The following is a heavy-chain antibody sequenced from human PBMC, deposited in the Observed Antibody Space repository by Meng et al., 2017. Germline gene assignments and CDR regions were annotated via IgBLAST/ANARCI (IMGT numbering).Heavy chain of an antibody. D-gene: IGHD5-18*01. CDR2: ISSSSSYI. J-gene: IGHJ3*02. CDR1: GFTVSSYS. V-gene: IGHV3-21*01. CDR3: ARDQETAMGVEAFDI. Sequence: GESLKISCAASGFTVSSYSMNWVRQAPGKGLEWVSSISSSSSYIYYADSVKSRFTISRDNAKNSMYLQMNSLRAEDTAVYYCARDQETAMGVEAFDIWGQGTMVTVSS.